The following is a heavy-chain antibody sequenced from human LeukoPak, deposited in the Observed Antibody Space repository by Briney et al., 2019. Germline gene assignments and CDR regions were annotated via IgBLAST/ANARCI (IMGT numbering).Heavy chain of an antibody. CDR2: IKQDGSES. V-gene: IGHV3-7*01. CDR3: AREEANSDQYLREDY. CDR1: GFPISSYL. Sequence: GGSLRLSCAGSGFPISSYLMSWVRQAPGKGPEWVANIKQDGSESYYVDSVKGRFTISRDNAKNSLYLQMNSLRAEDTAIYSCAREEANSDQYLREDYWXXXPLVTVSS. J-gene: IGHJ4*01. D-gene: IGHD2/OR15-2a*01.